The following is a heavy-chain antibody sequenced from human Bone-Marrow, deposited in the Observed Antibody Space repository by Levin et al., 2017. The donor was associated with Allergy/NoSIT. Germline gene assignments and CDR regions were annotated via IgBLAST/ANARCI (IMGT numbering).Heavy chain of an antibody. J-gene: IGHJ5*02. V-gene: IGHV4-31*03. CDR3: AWVVRRTNWFDP. D-gene: IGHD1/OR15-1a*01. Sequence: SETLSLTCTVSGGSISSGGYYWSWIRQHPGKGLEWIGYIYYSGSTYYNPSLKSRVTISADTSKNQFSLKLSSVTAADTAVYYCAWVVRRTNWFDPWGQGTLVTVSS. CDR1: GGSISSGGYY. CDR2: IYYSGST.